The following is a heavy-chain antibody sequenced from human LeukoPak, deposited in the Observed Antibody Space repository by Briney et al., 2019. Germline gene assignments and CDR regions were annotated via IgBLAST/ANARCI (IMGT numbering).Heavy chain of an antibody. Sequence: ASVKVSCKASGYTFTSYGISWVRQAPGQGLEWMGWISAYNGNTNYAQKLQGRVTMTTDTSTSTAYMELRSLRSDDTAVYYCARDRWLLADSSGYGMDVWGQGTTVTVSS. CDR2: ISAYNGNT. J-gene: IGHJ6*02. CDR1: GYTFTSYG. V-gene: IGHV1-18*01. CDR3: ARDRWLLADSSGYGMDV. D-gene: IGHD3-22*01.